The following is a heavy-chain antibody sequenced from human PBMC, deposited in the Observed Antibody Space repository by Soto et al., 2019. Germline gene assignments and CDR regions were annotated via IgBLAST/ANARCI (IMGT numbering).Heavy chain of an antibody. Sequence: GGSLRLSCAASGFTFSSYAMHWVRQAPGKGLEWVAVISYDGSNKYYADSVKGRFTISRDNSKNTLYLQMNSLRAEDTAVYYRARDPYYYGSGSQTNWFDPWGQGTLVTVSS. CDR3: ARDPYYYGSGSQTNWFDP. CDR1: GFTFSSYA. J-gene: IGHJ5*02. D-gene: IGHD3-10*01. V-gene: IGHV3-30-3*01. CDR2: ISYDGSNK.